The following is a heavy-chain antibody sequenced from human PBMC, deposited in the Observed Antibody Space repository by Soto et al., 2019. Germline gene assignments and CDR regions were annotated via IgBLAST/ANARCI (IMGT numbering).Heavy chain of an antibody. Sequence: GGSLRLSCAASGFTFSNYWMSWVRQAPGKGLEWVANIKQDGSEEYYVDSLKGRFTIARDNAKNSLYLQMNSLRAEDTAVYYCARAGYHVAVSGAHHDTFAVWGQGTMVTVSS. D-gene: IGHD6-13*01. CDR2: IKQDGSEE. CDR3: ARAGYHVAVSGAHHDTFAV. V-gene: IGHV3-7*03. CDR1: GFTFSNYW. J-gene: IGHJ3*01.